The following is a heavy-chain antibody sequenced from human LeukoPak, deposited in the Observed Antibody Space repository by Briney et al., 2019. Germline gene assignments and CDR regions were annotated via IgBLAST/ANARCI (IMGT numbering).Heavy chain of an antibody. Sequence: GESLKISCKGSGYSFTSYWIGWVRQMPGKGLEWMGIIYPGDSDTRYSPSFQGQVTISADKSISTAYLQRSSLKASDTAMYYCARISSSWLNYFDYWGQGTLVTVSS. D-gene: IGHD6-13*01. V-gene: IGHV5-51*01. CDR3: ARISSSWLNYFDY. J-gene: IGHJ4*02. CDR1: GYSFTSYW. CDR2: IYPGDSDT.